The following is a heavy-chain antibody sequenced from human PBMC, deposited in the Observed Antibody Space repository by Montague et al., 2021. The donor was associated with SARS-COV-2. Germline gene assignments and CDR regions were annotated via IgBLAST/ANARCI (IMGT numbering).Heavy chain of an antibody. D-gene: IGHD5/OR15-5a*01. J-gene: IGHJ2*01. CDR2: IYYTGST. Sequence: TLSLTCTVSGGSISGGRYYWSWIRQPPGKGLEWIGYIYYTGSTYYNPSLKTRVSISVDTSKNQFSLKLSSVTAADTALYYCARAGIASTILPQWYFDLGALGTLVAVCS. CDR1: GGSISGGRYY. V-gene: IGHV4-31*03. CDR3: ARAGIASTILPQWYFDL.